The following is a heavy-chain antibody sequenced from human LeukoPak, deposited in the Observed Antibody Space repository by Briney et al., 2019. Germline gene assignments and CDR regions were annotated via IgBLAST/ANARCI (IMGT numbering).Heavy chain of an antibody. CDR2: IYYSGST. V-gene: IGHV4-59*01. CDR1: GGSISSYY. D-gene: IGHD2-2*01. J-gene: IGHJ3*02. Sequence: SETLSLTCTVSGGSISSYYWSWIRQPPGKGLEWIGYIYYSGSTNYNPSLKSRVTISVDTSKNQFSLKLSSVTAADTAVYYCARVPRYCSSTSCYRVAFDIWGQGTMVTVSS. CDR3: ARVPRYCSSTSCYRVAFDI.